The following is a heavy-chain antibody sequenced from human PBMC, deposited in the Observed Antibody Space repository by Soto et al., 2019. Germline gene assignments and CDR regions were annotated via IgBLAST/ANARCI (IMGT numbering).Heavy chain of an antibody. CDR1: GGSISSSSYY. CDR2: IYYSGST. J-gene: IGHJ5*02. V-gene: IGHV4-39*01. D-gene: IGHD3-22*01. Sequence: QLQLQESGPGLVKPSETLSLTCTVSGGSISSSSYYWGWIRQPPGKGLEWIGSIYYSGSTYYTPSLPSLGTISADPSKNQVSLKPSTVTAADAAVYYFARRPRDYDSSGYYYDWFDPWGQGTLVTVSS. CDR3: ARRPRDYDSSGYYYDWFDP.